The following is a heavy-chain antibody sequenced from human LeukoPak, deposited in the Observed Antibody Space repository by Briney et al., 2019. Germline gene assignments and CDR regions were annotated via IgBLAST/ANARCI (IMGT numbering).Heavy chain of an antibody. Sequence: GGSLRLSCAASGFTFSSYAMSWVRQAPGKGLEWVSAISGSGGSTYYAGSVKGRFTISRDNSKNTLYLQMNSLRAEDTAVYYCAKDFHGDYYFDYWGQGTLVTVSS. CDR3: AKDFHGDYYFDY. J-gene: IGHJ4*02. D-gene: IGHD4-17*01. V-gene: IGHV3-23*01. CDR2: ISGSGGST. CDR1: GFTFSSYA.